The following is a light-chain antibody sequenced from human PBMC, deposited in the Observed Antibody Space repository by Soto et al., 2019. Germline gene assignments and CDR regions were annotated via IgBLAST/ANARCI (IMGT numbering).Light chain of an antibody. CDR2: GAS. Sequence: IVMTQSPVTLSVSPGERVTLSCRASETVRTNLAWFQQKPGQTPRLLIFGASTRATGIPTRFTGSGSETEVTLTIDSLQSEDLAVYSCQQYYNWPAYTFGQGTKLEI. CDR3: QQYYNWPAYT. J-gene: IGKJ2*01. CDR1: ETVRTN. V-gene: IGKV3-15*01.